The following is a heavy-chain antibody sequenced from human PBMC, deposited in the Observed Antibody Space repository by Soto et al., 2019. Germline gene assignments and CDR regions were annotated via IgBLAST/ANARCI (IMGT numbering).Heavy chain of an antibody. CDR2: ISGSGSRK. CDR1: GFTFSSYA. CDR3: ARTDWNYGTGVFDI. Sequence: GGPLRLSCAASGFTFSSYAMSWVRQAPGKGLEWVSAISGSGSRKYYADSVKGRFTISRDNSKNTLYLQMNSLRAEDTAVYFCARTDWNYGTGVFDIWGQGTMVTVSS. V-gene: IGHV3-23*01. D-gene: IGHD1-7*01. J-gene: IGHJ3*02.